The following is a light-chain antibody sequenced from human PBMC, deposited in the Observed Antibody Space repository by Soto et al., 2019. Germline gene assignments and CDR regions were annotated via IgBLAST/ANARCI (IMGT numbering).Light chain of an antibody. V-gene: IGLV2-14*03. Sequence: QSALTQPASVSGSPGQSITISCTGTSSDVGGYDYVSWYQQHPGKAPKLIIYELSHRPSGVSNRFSGSKSGDTASLTISGLQAEDEAHYYCSSYTDSTSGGVFGGGTQLTVL. J-gene: IGLJ2*01. CDR3: SSYTDSTSGGV. CDR2: ELS. CDR1: SSDVGGYDY.